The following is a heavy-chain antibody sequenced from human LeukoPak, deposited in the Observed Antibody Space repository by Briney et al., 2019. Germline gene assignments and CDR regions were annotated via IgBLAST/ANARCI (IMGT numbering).Heavy chain of an antibody. D-gene: IGHD5-18*01. J-gene: IGHJ4*02. V-gene: IGHV4-59*01. CDR2: IYYSGST. CDR3: ARGRSGYSYGYNYFDY. Sequence: SETLSLTCTVSGGSISSYHWSWIRQPPGKGLEWIGYIYYSGSTNYNPSLKSRVTISVDTSKNQFSLKLSSVTAADTAVYYCARGRSGYSYGYNYFDYWGQGTLVTVSS. CDR1: GGSISSYH.